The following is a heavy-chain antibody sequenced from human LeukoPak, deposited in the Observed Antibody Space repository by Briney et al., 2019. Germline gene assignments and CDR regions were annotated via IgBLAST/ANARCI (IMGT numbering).Heavy chain of an antibody. CDR3: TTYSRSLDY. CDR1: GLTFSNYA. V-gene: IGHV3-23*01. D-gene: IGHD6-13*01. Sequence: GGSLRLSCAASGLTFSNYAMSWVRQAPGKGLKWVSTITGGGGTTYYADSVKGRLSISRDDFKNTLYLQMSSLRDEDTAVYYCTTYSRSLDYWGQGTLVTVSS. CDR2: ITGGGGTT. J-gene: IGHJ4*02.